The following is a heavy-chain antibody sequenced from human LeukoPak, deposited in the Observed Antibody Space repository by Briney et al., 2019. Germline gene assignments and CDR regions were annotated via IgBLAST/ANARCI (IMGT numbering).Heavy chain of an antibody. CDR2: ISQTGAST. J-gene: IGHJ1*01. D-gene: IGHD6-13*01. CDR1: TFTFSRYA. Sequence: PGGSLRLSCAASTFTFSRYAMAWVRQAPGKGLEWVSAISQTGASTYYADSVKGRFTISRDNSKNTLYLQMNSLRAEDTAVYYCADFAAAAGTVYFQHWGQGTLVTVSS. V-gene: IGHV3-23*01. CDR3: ADFAAAAGTVYFQH.